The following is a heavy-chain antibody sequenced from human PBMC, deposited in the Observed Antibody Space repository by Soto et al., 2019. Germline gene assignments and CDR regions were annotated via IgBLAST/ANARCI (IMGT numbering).Heavy chain of an antibody. D-gene: IGHD6-13*01. CDR1: GFTFSSYA. CDR3: AKDPGIAAAGTLPDGWFDP. CDR2: ISGSGGST. V-gene: IGHV3-23*01. J-gene: IGHJ5*02. Sequence: GGSLRLSCAASGFTFSSYAMSWVRQAPGKGLEWVSAISGSGGSTYYADSVKGRFTISRDNSKNTLYLQMNSLRAEDTAVYYCAKDPGIAAAGTLPDGWFDPWGQGTLVTVSS.